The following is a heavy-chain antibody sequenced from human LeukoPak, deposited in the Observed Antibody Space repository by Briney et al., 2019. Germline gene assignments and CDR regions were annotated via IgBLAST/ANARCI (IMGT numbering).Heavy chain of an antibody. CDR2: IKQDGSEK. J-gene: IGHJ3*02. CDR1: GFTFSSYW. V-gene: IGHV3-7*01. Sequence: GGSLRLSCAASGFTFSSYWMSWVRPAPGKGLEWVANIKQDGSEKYYVDSVKGRFTISRDNTKNSLYLQMNSLRAEDTAVYYCARVSGWYRYDAFDIWGQGTMVSVSS. D-gene: IGHD6-19*01. CDR3: ARVSGWYRYDAFDI.